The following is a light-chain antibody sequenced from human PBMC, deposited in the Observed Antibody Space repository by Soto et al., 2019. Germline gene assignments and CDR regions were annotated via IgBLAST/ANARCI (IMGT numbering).Light chain of an antibody. J-gene: IGKJ4*01. CDR2: AAS. CDR1: QSVSINF. CDR3: QQYGTSPIT. Sequence: EIVLTQSPGTLSLSPGERATLSCRASQSVSINFLAWYQQKPGQAPRLLIYAASSRATGIPDRFSGSGSGTDFTLTISRLEPEDFALYYCQQYGTSPITFGGGTKVDIK. V-gene: IGKV3-20*01.